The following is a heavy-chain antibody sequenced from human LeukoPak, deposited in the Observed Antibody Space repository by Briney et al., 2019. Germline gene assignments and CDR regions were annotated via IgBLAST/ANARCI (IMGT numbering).Heavy chain of an antibody. Sequence: PGRSLRLSCAASGFTFSSYAMHWVRQAPGKGLEWVAVISYDGSNKYYADSVKGRFTISRDNSKNTLYLQMNSLRAEDTAVYYCARGNYYYGMDAWGQGTTVTVSS. V-gene: IGHV3-30-3*01. CDR3: ARGNYYYGMDA. CDR1: GFTFSSYA. CDR2: ISYDGSNK. J-gene: IGHJ6*02.